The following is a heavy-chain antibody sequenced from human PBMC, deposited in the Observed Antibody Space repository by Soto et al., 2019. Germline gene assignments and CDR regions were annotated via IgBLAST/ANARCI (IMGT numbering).Heavy chain of an antibody. CDR1: GGTFSSYT. D-gene: IGHD3-10*01. CDR3: ARRIWFGEKGDRGGMDV. CDR2: IIPILGIA. V-gene: IGHV1-69*02. J-gene: IGHJ6*02. Sequence: QVQLVQSGAEVKKPGSSVKVSCKASGGTFSSYTISWVRQAPGQGLEWMGRIIPILGIANYAQKFQGRVTITADKSTSTAYRDLTSMRSDDKVGYYCARRIWFGEKGDRGGMDVWGQGTTVTVSS.